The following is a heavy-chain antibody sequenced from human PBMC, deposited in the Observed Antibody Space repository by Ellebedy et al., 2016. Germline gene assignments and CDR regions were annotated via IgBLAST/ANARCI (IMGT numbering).Heavy chain of an antibody. CDR2: IYYSGTT. D-gene: IGHD2-21*02. CDR3: ARHSFLAYCGGDCSNWYFDL. J-gene: IGHJ2*01. V-gene: IGHV4-61*01. Sequence: SETLSLXXTVSGGSINRGSYYWSWIRQHPGKGLEWIGYIYYSGTTYYNPSLKSRVTISVDTSKTQFSLKLSSVTAADTAVYYCARHSFLAYCGGDCSNWYFDLWGRGALVAVSS. CDR1: GGSINRGSYY.